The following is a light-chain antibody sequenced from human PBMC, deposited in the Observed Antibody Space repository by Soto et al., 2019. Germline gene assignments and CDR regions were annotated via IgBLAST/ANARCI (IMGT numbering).Light chain of an antibody. Sequence: DIQMTQSPSSLSASVGDRATITCRASQGISNFLAWYQQKPGKVPKLLIYDASTLQSGVPSRFSGSGSGTDFTLNISRLQPEDVATYYCQKYNSAPRAFGQGTNVEFK. CDR2: DAS. CDR3: QKYNSAPRA. CDR1: QGISNF. V-gene: IGKV1-27*01. J-gene: IGKJ1*01.